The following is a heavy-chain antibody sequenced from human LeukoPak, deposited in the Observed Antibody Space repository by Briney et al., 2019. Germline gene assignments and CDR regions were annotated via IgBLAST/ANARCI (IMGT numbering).Heavy chain of an antibody. J-gene: IGHJ6*02. CDR1: GYTFTGYY. V-gene: IGHV1-2*04. CDR3: ARERITMVRGVISYGMDV. Sequence: GASVKVSCKASGYTFTGYYMHWVRQAPGQGLGWMGWINPNSGGTNYAQKFQGWVTMTRDTSISTAYMELSRLRSDDTAVYYCARERITMVRGVISYGMDVWGQGTTVTVSS. D-gene: IGHD3-10*01. CDR2: INPNSGGT.